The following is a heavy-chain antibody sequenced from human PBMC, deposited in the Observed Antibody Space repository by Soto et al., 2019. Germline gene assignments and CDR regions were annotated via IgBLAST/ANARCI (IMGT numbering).Heavy chain of an antibody. CDR1: GFTFSSYG. CDR3: AKDQMGDYVGYYYYGMDV. CDR2: ISYDGSNK. Sequence: QVQLVESGGGVVQPGRSLRLSCAASGFTFSSYGMHWVRQAPGKGLEWVAVISYDGSNKYYADSVKGRFTISRDNSKNTLYLQMNSLRAEDTAVYYCAKDQMGDYVGYYYYGMDVWGQGTTVTVSS. J-gene: IGHJ6*02. D-gene: IGHD4-17*01. V-gene: IGHV3-30*18.